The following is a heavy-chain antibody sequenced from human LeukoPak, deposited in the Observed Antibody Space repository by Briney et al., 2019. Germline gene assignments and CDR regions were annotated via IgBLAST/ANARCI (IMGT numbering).Heavy chain of an antibody. Sequence: SETLSLTCSVSGDSISSYYWSWIRQPPGKGLEWIGHIYYSGSTNYNPSLKSRVTISIDTSKNQFSLWLSSVTAADTAVYYCARGAAGYSYGWGQGTLVTVSS. J-gene: IGHJ4*02. CDR3: ARGAAGYSYG. CDR1: GDSISSYY. CDR2: IYYSGST. V-gene: IGHV4-59*01. D-gene: IGHD5-18*01.